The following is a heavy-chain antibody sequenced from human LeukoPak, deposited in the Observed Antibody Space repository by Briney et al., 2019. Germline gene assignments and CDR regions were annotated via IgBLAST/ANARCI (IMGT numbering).Heavy chain of an antibody. D-gene: IGHD3-10*01. Sequence: ASVKVSCKASGYTFTDYYIHWMRQAPGQGPEWMGWIYPKSGGTNSAQKFQGRVTLTRDTSISTTYMELTGLRSDDTAVYYCARIAGSGSLNWFDPWGQGTLVTVFS. V-gene: IGHV1-2*02. CDR3: ARIAGSGSLNWFDP. CDR2: IYPKSGGT. CDR1: GYTFTDYY. J-gene: IGHJ5*02.